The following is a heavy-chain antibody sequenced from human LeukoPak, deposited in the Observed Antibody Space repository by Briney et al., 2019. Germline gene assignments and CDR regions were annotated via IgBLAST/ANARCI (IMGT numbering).Heavy chain of an antibody. CDR3: TRLRGYTYFDY. V-gene: IGHV3-15*07. D-gene: IGHD5-18*01. CDR2: IKSKADGGTT. CDR1: GVTFRSAW. J-gene: IGHJ4*02. Sequence: GGSLRLSCAASGVTFRSAWMNWVRQAPGKGLEWVGRIKSKADGGTTDYAAPVKGRFTISRDDSKNTMYLQMDTLKTEDTAVYYCTRLRGYTYFDYWGQGTLVTVSS.